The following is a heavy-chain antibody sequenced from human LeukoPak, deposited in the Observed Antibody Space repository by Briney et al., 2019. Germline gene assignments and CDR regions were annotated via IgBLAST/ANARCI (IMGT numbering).Heavy chain of an antibody. CDR2: IYSGGTT. CDR1: GLTVSSNY. J-gene: IGHJ4*02. V-gene: IGHV3-53*01. Sequence: GGSLRLSCAASGLTVSSNYMSWVRQAPGKGLEWVSIIYSGGTTYYADSVQGPFTISRDNSENTLYLQLNSLRAEDTAIYYCARGGYSSSYYFDYWGQGTLVTVSS. CDR3: ARGGYSSSYYFDY. D-gene: IGHD6-13*01.